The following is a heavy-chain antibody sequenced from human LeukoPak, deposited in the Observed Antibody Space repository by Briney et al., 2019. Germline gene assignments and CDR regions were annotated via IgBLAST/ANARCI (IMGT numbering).Heavy chain of an antibody. Sequence: GGSLRLSCAASGFTFSSNWMHWVRQAPGKGLVWVSRINEDGSTANYADSVEGRFSISRDNSKNTLYLQMNSLRAEDTAVYYCVLDQKTTTRSWVTEFDYWGQGTLVTVSS. V-gene: IGHV3-74*01. CDR1: GFTFSSNW. D-gene: IGHD4-17*01. CDR3: VLDQKTTTRSWVTEFDY. J-gene: IGHJ4*02. CDR2: INEDGSTA.